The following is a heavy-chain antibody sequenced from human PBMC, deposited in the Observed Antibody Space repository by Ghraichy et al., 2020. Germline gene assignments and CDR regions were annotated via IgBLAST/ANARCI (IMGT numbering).Heavy chain of an antibody. CDR3: ARLMIAFGGVITATHGIDI. J-gene: IGHJ3*02. CDR1: GGSISSSNYF. Sequence: SETLSLTCSVSGGSISSSNYFWGWIRQPPGKGLEYIGRIFYTGSTYYKPSLKSQVTISVDTSKNNFSLKLNSVTAADTAVYYCARLMIAFGGVITATHGIDIWGRGTMVTVSS. D-gene: IGHD3-16*02. CDR2: IFYTGST. V-gene: IGHV4-39*02.